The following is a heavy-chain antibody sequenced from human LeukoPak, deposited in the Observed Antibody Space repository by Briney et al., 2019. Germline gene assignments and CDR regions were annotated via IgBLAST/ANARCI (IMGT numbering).Heavy chain of an antibody. D-gene: IGHD5-12*01. V-gene: IGHV3-30*03. CDR3: AWDLSGYTN. J-gene: IGHJ4*02. CDR1: GFTFSSYG. Sequence: GGSLRLSCAASGFTFSSYGMHWVRQAPGKGLEWVAVISYDGSNKYYADSVKGRFTTSRDNSKNTLYLQMNSLRAEDTAVYYCAWDLSGYTNWGQGTLVTVSS. CDR2: ISYDGSNK.